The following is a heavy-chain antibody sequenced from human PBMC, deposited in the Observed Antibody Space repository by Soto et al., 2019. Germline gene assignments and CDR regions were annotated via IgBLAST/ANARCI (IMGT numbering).Heavy chain of an antibody. V-gene: IGHV1-18*04. CDR1: GYTFTSYG. CDR2: ISAYNGNT. CDR3: ARVASSGWYRGDAFDI. D-gene: IGHD6-19*01. J-gene: IGHJ3*02. Sequence: GASVKVSCKASGYTFTSYGISWVRQAPGQGLEWMGWISAYNGNTNYAQKLQGRVTMTTDTSTSTAYMELRSLRSDDTAVYYCARVASSGWYRGDAFDIWGQGTMVTVS.